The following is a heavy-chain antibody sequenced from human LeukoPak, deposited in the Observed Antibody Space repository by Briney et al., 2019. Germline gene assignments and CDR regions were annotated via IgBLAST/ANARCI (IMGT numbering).Heavy chain of an antibody. Sequence: SGTLSLTCAVYGGTFGDYYWHWIRQPPGKGLEWIGEINHSGSTNYNPSLMSRVTISVDAPIDKFSLKLSSVPAAETAVYYCARPAITMVRTSYYYYGMDVGGQGTTVTVSS. J-gene: IGHJ6*02. D-gene: IGHD3-10*01. CDR2: INHSGST. V-gene: IGHV4-34*01. CDR3: ARPAITMVRTSYYYYGMDV. CDR1: GGTFGDYY.